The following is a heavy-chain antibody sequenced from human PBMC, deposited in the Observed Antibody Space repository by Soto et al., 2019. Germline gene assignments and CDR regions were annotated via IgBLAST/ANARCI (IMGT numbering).Heavy chain of an antibody. D-gene: IGHD3-10*01. V-gene: IGHV4-59*08. CDR1: GVSISSYY. CDR2: IYYSGST. Sequence: PWETLSLTCTVSGVSISSYYWSWIRQPPGKGLEWLADIYYSGSTNYNPCCKSRVAIAGDTSKNQFALKLASVTAADTAVWYCATLTMVRGVITSYLDYWGQGTLVTVSS. CDR3: ATLTMVRGVITSYLDY. J-gene: IGHJ4*02.